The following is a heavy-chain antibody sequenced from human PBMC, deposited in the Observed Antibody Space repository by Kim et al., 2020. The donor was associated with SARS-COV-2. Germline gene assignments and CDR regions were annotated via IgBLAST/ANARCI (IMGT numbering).Heavy chain of an antibody. CDR2: INAGNGNT. CDR3: ARDLRPWVGGVYYDSSGYYGY. D-gene: IGHD3-22*01. V-gene: IGHV1-3*01. CDR1: GYTFTSYA. J-gene: IGHJ4*02. Sequence: ASVKVSCKASGYTFTSYAMHWVRQAPGQRLEWMGWINAGNGNTKYSQKFQGRVTITRDTSASTAYMELSSLRSEDTAVYYCARDLRPWVGGVYYDSSGYYGYWGQGTLVTVSS.